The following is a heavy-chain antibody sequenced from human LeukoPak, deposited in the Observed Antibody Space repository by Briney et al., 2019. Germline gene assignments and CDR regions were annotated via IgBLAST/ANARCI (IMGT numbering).Heavy chain of an antibody. CDR1: GGSISSYY. D-gene: IGHD6-19*01. CDR3: ARIDSSGWYWSFDY. V-gene: IGHV4-4*07. CDR2: IYTSGST. Sequence: PSETLSLTCTVSGGSISSYYWSWIRQPAGKGLEWIGSIYTSGSTNYNPSLKSRVTMSVDTSKNQFSLKLSSVTAADTAVYYCARIDSSGWYWSFDYWGQGTLVTVSS. J-gene: IGHJ4*02.